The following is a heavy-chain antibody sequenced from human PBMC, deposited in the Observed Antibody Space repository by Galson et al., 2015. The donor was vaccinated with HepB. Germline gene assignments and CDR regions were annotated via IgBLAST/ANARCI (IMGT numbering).Heavy chain of an antibody. Sequence: SVKVSCAASGGTFSSYTISWVRQAPGQGLEWMGRIIPILGIANYAQTLQGRFTITADKSTITAYMELSSLRSEDTALYYCARDLGDTGMVTFDYWGQGTLVTVSS. V-gene: IGHV1-69*04. CDR1: GGTFSSYT. D-gene: IGHD5-18*01. CDR3: ARDLGDTGMVTFDY. J-gene: IGHJ4*02. CDR2: IIPILGIA.